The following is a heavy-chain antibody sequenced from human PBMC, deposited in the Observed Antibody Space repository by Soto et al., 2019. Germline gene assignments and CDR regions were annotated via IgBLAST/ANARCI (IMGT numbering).Heavy chain of an antibody. D-gene: IGHD2-21*01. J-gene: IGHJ3*02. V-gene: IGHV3-15*07. CDR3: TTGLVKGRGAFDI. CDR2: IKSKTDGGTT. Sequence: EVQLVESGGGLVKPGGSLRLSCAASGLTFRNAWMNWVRQAPGKGLDWVGRIKSKTDGGTTDYAAPVKGRLTISRDDSKNTLYLQMNSLKTEDTAVYYCTTGLVKGRGAFDIWGQGTMVTVSS. CDR1: GLTFRNAW.